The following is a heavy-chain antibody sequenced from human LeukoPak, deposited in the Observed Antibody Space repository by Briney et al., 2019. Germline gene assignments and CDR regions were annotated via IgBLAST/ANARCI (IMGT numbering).Heavy chain of an antibody. CDR3: ARYWNDFDY. J-gene: IGHJ4*02. V-gene: IGHV1-2*06. CDR2: INPNSGGT. Sequence: ASVKVSCKASGGTFSSYAISWVRQAPGQGLEWMGRINPNSGGTNYAQKFQGRVTMTRDTSISTAYMELSRLRSDDTAVYYCARYWNDFDYWGQGTLVTVSS. CDR1: GGTFSSYA. D-gene: IGHD1-1*01.